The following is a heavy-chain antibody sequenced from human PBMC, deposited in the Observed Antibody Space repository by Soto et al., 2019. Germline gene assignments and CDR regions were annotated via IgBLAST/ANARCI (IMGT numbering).Heavy chain of an antibody. V-gene: IGHV4-59*01. CDR2: SFYSGST. CDR3: ARDKGRYDSGMDV. J-gene: IGHJ6*02. CDR1: GDPISSYY. Sequence: SETLSLTCTVSGDPISSYYWSWIRQPPGKGLEWIGYSFYSGSTKYNPSLKSRATISVDTSKTHFSLNLSSVTAADTAVYYCARDKGRYDSGMDVWGQGTTVTVSS. D-gene: IGHD3-9*01.